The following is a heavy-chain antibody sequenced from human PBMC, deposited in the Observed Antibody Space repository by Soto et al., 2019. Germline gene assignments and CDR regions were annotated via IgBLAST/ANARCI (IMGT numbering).Heavy chain of an antibody. J-gene: IGHJ6*02. Sequence: SVKVSCKASGGTFSSHGISWVRQAPGQGLEWMGGIIPILGTTNYAQQFQDRVTIIADESTSTAYMELSSLRSEDTAVYYCARVGVMVEKDSCYYGMDVWGQGTTVTVSS. CDR1: GGTFSSHG. V-gene: IGHV1-69*13. CDR3: ARVGVMVEKDSCYYGMDV. CDR2: IIPILGTT. D-gene: IGHD3-16*02.